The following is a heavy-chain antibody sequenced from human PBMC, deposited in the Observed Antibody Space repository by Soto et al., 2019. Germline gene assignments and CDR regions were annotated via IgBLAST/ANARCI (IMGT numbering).Heavy chain of an antibody. D-gene: IGHD3-16*01. V-gene: IGHV3-53*01. CDR3: AGRLTTAASLDY. J-gene: IGHJ4*02. CDR1: GFTVSNNH. Sequence: VQLVESGGGLIQPGGSLRLSCAASGFTVSNNHMTWVRQAAGKGLELVSFVHGGGSTSYADSVKGRFTISRDNSKNTLYLQRNSLRAEDTAIYYCAGRLTTAASLDYWCRGTLVTVSS. CDR2: VHGGGST.